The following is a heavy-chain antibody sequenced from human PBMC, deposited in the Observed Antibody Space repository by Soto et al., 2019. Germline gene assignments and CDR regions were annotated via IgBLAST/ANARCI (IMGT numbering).Heavy chain of an antibody. J-gene: IGHJ4*02. CDR3: ARQADTHGSGWFEYFYY. CDR2: IIPIFDTT. Sequence: ASVKVSCKASGGTFSSYAFSWVRQAPGQGLEWMGGIIPIFDTTNYAQKFQGRVPIAADKSTATAYMELSSLRSEDTAIYFCARQADTHGSGWFEYFYYWGRGTLVTASS. CDR1: GGTFSSYA. D-gene: IGHD6-19*01. V-gene: IGHV1-69*06.